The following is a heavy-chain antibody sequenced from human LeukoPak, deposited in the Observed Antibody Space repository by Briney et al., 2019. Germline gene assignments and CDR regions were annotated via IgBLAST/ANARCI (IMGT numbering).Heavy chain of an antibody. CDR2: ISGSGGST. CDR1: GFTFSGYA. CDR3: ARAPPPNYYDSSGAHDY. J-gene: IGHJ4*02. Sequence: GGCMRLSCAASGFTFSGYAMSWVRQAPGKGLEWVSAISGSGGSTYYADSVKGRFTISRDNSKNTLYLQMNSLRAEDTAVYYCARAPPPNYYDSSGAHDYWGQGTLVSVSS. D-gene: IGHD3-22*01. V-gene: IGHV3-23*01.